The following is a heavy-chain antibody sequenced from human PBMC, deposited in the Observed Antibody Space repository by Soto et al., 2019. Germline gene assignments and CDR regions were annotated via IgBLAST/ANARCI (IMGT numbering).Heavy chain of an antibody. J-gene: IGHJ2*01. D-gene: IGHD4-17*01. Sequence: QVQLQESGPGLVKPSQTLSLTCTVSGGSISSGGYYWSWIRQHPGKGLEWIGYLYYSGSTYYNPSLKSRVTIAVDTSKNQFSLKLSSVTAADTAVYYGAGVGGDYVMDWYFDLWGRGTLVTVCS. CDR3: AGVGGDYVMDWYFDL. V-gene: IGHV4-31*03. CDR1: GGSISSGGYY. CDR2: LYYSGST.